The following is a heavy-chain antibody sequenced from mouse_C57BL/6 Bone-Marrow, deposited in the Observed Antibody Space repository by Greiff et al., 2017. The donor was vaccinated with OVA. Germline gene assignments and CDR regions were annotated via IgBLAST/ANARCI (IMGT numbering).Heavy chain of an antibody. D-gene: IGHD1-1*01. CDR1: GYAFSSSW. CDR3: ARPFYYYGSLDY. Sequence: QVQLQQSGPELVKPGASVKISCKASGYAFSSSWMNWVKQRPGKGLEWIGRIYPGDGDTNYNGKFKGKATLTADKSSSTAYMQLSSLTSEDSAVYFCARPFYYYGSLDYWGQGTTLTVSS. CDR2: IYPGDGDT. V-gene: IGHV1-82*01. J-gene: IGHJ2*01.